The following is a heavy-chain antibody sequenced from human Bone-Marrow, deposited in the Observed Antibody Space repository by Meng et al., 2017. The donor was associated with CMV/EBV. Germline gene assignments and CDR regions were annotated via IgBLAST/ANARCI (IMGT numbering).Heavy chain of an antibody. J-gene: IGHJ4*02. CDR2: IIPILGIA. D-gene: IGHD4-23*01. CDR3: ARDSGTGMVVTQFDY. V-gene: IGHV1-69*04. Sequence: SVKVSCKASGGTFSSYTISWVRQAPGQGLEWMGRIIPILGIANYAQKFQGRVTITADKSTSTAYMELSSLRSEDTAVYYCARDSGTGMVVTQFDYWGQGTLVTVSS. CDR1: GGTFSSYT.